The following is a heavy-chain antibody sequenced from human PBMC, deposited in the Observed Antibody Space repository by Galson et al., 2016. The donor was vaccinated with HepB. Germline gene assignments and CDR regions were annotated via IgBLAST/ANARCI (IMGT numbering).Heavy chain of an antibody. CDR3: AKDLWVRQQLAYYFDY. J-gene: IGHJ4*02. D-gene: IGHD6-13*01. CDR2: ISHSGGTT. CDR1: EFTFSSYA. V-gene: IGHV3-23*01. Sequence: SLRLSCAASEFTFSSYAMAWVRQAPGKGLEWVSGISHSGGTTYYADSVKGRFTVSRDNSKSTLYLQMSSLRAEGTAVYYCAKDLWVRQQLAYYFDYWGQGTLVTVSS.